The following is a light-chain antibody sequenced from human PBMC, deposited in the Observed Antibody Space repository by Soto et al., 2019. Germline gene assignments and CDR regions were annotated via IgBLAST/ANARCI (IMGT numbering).Light chain of an antibody. Sequence: DIQMTQSPSSLSASVGDRVTITYRASQTISSYLNWYQQKPGKAPKLLIFAASSLQSGVPSRFSGSGSGTDFTLTISSLQPEDFATYYCQQSYSIPVTFGGGTKVDIK. V-gene: IGKV1-39*01. J-gene: IGKJ4*01. CDR1: QTISSY. CDR3: QQSYSIPVT. CDR2: AAS.